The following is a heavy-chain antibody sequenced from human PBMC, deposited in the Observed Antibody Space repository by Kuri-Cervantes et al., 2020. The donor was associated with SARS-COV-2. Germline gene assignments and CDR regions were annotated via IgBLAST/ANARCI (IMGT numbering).Heavy chain of an antibody. CDR2: ISYDGSNK. D-gene: IGHD3-22*01. Sequence: GESLKISCAASGFTFSSYAMHWVRQAPGKGLEWVAVISYDGSNKYYADSVKGRFTISRDNSKNTLYLQMNSLRAEDTAVYYCAREHYYDSSGYSPPNYYYYGMDVWGQGTTVTVSS. CDR3: AREHYYDSSGYSPPNYYYYGMDV. CDR1: GFTFSSYA. J-gene: IGHJ6*02. V-gene: IGHV3-30-3*01.